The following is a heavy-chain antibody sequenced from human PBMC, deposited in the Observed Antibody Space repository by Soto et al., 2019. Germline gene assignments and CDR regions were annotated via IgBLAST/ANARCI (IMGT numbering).Heavy chain of an antibody. CDR3: SKPPCSDKYYWFDL. D-gene: IGHD6-19*01. V-gene: IGHV3-23*01. CDR2: ISGSGDNT. CDR1: EITLKKYA. Sequence: EAQLLESGGGLVQPGGSLKLSCAASEITLKKYAMTWVRQAPGKGLEWVSSISGSGDNTFYADSVEGRVTISRDNSKNTLFLQMDNVRPDDTAVYFCSKPPCSDKYYWFDLWGQGTPVTVSS. J-gene: IGHJ5*02.